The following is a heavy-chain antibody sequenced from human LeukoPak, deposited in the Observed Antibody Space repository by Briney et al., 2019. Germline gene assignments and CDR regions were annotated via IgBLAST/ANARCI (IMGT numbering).Heavy chain of an antibody. J-gene: IGHJ1*01. CDR2: IIPIFGTA. CDR3: ARAYSSSSHLEYFQH. Sequence: SVKVSCKASGYTFTSYYMHWVRQAPGQGLEWMGGIIPIFGTANYAQKFQGRVTITADESTSTAYMELSSLRSEDTAVYYCARAYSSSSHLEYFQHWGQGTLVTVSS. V-gene: IGHV1-69*13. D-gene: IGHD6-6*01. CDR1: GYTFTSYY.